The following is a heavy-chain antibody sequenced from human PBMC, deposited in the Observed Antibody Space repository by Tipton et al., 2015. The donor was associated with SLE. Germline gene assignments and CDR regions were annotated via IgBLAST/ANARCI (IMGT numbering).Heavy chain of an antibody. V-gene: IGHV4-39*07. Sequence: LRLSCTVSGGSIISSTYFWAWIRQPPGKGLEWIGSIYYGRSTYYSPSLKSRVTISVDTSKNQFSLKLTSVTTADTAVYYCATEGSGWSHYMDVWGKGTTVTVSS. CDR2: IYYGRST. CDR3: ATEGSGWSHYMDV. CDR1: GGSIISSTYF. J-gene: IGHJ6*03. D-gene: IGHD6-19*01.